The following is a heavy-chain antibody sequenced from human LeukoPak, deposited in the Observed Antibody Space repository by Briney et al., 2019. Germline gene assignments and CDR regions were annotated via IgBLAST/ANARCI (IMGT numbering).Heavy chain of an antibody. V-gene: IGHV4-34*01. D-gene: IGHD4-23*01. CDR1: GGSFSGYY. CDR3: ARRSRWYYFDY. J-gene: IGHJ4*02. CDR2: INHSGST. Sequence: SETLSLTCAVYGGSFSGYYWSWIRQPPGKGLEWIGEINHSGSTNYNPSLKSRVTISVDTSKNQFSLKLSSVTAADTAVYYCARRSRWYYFDYWGQGTLVTVSS.